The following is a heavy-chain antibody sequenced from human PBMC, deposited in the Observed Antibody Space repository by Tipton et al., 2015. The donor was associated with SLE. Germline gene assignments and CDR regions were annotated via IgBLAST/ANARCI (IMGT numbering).Heavy chain of an antibody. Sequence: SLRLSCAGSGFTLSNYRMHWVRQPPGKGLVWVSHSDGSSTSYADSVKGRFTISRDNARNTLSLQMNSLRPEDTAVYYCAIDDQFSVYYDHWGQGTLVTVSS. CDR2: SDGSST. J-gene: IGHJ4*02. CDR3: AIDDQFSVYYDH. V-gene: IGHV3-74*01. CDR1: GFTLSNYR. D-gene: IGHD1-14*01.